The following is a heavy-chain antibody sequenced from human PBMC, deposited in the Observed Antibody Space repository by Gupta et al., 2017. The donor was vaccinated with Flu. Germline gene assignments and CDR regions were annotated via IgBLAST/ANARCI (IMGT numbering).Heavy chain of an antibody. V-gene: IGHV3-21*01. CDR3: ARDLYDSYSSPIDY. CDR1: GFTFSYYS. CDR2: ISASSVNI. J-gene: IGHJ4*02. D-gene: IGHD3-22*01. Sequence: EVQLVESGGGLVQPGGSPRLSCAASGFTFSYYSMNWVRQAPGKGLEWVSSISASSVNIYYSDSVKDRFTISRDNARNSLYLQMNSLRAEDTAVYYCARDLYDSYSSPIDYWGQGTLVSVSS.